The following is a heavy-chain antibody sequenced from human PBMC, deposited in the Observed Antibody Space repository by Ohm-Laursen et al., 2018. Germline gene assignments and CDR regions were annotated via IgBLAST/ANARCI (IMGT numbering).Heavy chain of an antibody. CDR2: IRGSGINT. V-gene: IGHV3-23*01. CDR3: AKVYYCSGGSCYSWELTNGFDI. J-gene: IGHJ3*02. CDR1: GFAFSKYG. Sequence: SLRLSCTASGFAFSKYGMSWVRQAPGKGLEWVSGIRGSGINTYYADSVKGRFTISIDNSKNTVHLQMNSLRAEDTAVYYCAKVYYCSGGSCYSWELTNGFDIWGQGTMVTVSS. D-gene: IGHD2-15*01.